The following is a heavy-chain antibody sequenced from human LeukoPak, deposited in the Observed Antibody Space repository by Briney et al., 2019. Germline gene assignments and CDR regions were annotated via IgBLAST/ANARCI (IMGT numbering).Heavy chain of an antibody. J-gene: IGHJ4*02. D-gene: IGHD3-16*02. CDR1: GDSVSSNSAA. CDR2: TYYRSKWYN. CDR3: ARDEWYYDYVWGSYRFSYFDY. V-gene: IGHV6-1*01. Sequence: SQTLSLTCAISGDSVSSNSAAWNWTRQSPSRGLEWLGRTYYRSKWYNDYAVSVKSRITINPDTSKNQFSLQLNSVTPEDTAVYYCARDEWYYDYVWGSYRFSYFDYWGQGTLVTVSS.